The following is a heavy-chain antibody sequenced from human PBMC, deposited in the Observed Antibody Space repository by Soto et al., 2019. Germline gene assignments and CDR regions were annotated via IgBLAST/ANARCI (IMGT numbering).Heavy chain of an antibody. CDR3: ARDEGGSFTPRQFDY. V-gene: IGHV1-69*13. D-gene: IGHD1-26*01. CDR2: IIPIFGTA. J-gene: IGHJ4*02. CDR1: GGTFSSDS. Sequence: GASVKVSCKASGGTFSSDSFSWVRQAPGQGLEWMGGIIPIFGTANYAQKFQGRVTITADESTSTAYMELSSLRSEDTAVYYCARDEGGSFTPRQFDYWSQGTLVTVSS.